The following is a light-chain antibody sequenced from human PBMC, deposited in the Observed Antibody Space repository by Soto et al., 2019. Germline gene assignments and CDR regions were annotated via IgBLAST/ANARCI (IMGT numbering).Light chain of an antibody. CDR3: QSFDSSLRIV. V-gene: IGLV1-40*01. Sequence: QSALTQPPSVSGAPGQRVTISCTGSSSNIGAGYDVHWYQQLPGTAPILLIYGNTNRPSGVPDRFSGSKSGTSASLAITGLQDEDEADYYCQSFDSSLRIVFGGGTKLTVL. CDR2: GNT. J-gene: IGLJ3*02. CDR1: SSNIGAGYD.